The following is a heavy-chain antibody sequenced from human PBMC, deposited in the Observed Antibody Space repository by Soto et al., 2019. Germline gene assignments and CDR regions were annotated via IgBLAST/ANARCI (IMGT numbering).Heavy chain of an antibody. CDR1: GFTFSSYG. Sequence: GSLRLSCAASGFTFSSYGMHWVRQAPGKGLEWVAVIWYDGSNKYYADSVKGRFTISRDNSKNTLYLQMNSLRAEDTAVYYCAREWEYYDSSGYFDYWGQGTLVTVSS. CDR3: AREWEYYDSSGYFDY. CDR2: IWYDGSNK. V-gene: IGHV3-33*01. J-gene: IGHJ4*02. D-gene: IGHD3-22*01.